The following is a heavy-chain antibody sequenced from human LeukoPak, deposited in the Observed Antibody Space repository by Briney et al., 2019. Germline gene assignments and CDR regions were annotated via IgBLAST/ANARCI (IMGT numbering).Heavy chain of an antibody. Sequence: SETLSLTCTVSGGSISSYYWSWIRQPPGKGLEWIGYIYYSGSTNYNPSLKSRVTISVDTSKNQFSLKLSSVTAADTAAYYCARLRYYYYGMDVWGQGTTVTVSS. CDR3: ARLRYYYYGMDV. V-gene: IGHV4-59*08. J-gene: IGHJ6*02. CDR1: GGSISSYY. CDR2: IYYSGST.